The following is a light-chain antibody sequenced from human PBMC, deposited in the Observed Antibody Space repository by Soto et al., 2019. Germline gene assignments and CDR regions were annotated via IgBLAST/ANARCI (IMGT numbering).Light chain of an antibody. CDR2: DAS. J-gene: IGKJ5*01. Sequence: EIVLTQSPATLSLSPGEGATLSCRASQSVSSNLAWYQQKPGQAPRLLIYDASNRATGIPARFSGSGSGTDFTLTISSLEPEDFAVYYCQQRSNWPSITFGQGTRLEIK. CDR3: QQRSNWPSIT. V-gene: IGKV3-11*01. CDR1: QSVSSN.